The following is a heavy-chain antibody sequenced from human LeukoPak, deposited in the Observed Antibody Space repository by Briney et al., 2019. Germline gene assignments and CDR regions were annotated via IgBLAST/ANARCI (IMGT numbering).Heavy chain of an antibody. CDR2: IYYSGST. D-gene: IGHD6-19*01. CDR3: AISSSGWDGLGIHWFDP. CDR1: GGSISSSSYY. V-gene: IGHV4-39*01. J-gene: IGHJ5*02. Sequence: SETLSLTCTVSGGSISSSSYYWGWIRQPPGKGLEWIGSIYYSGSTYYNPSLKSRVTISVDTSKNQFSLKLSSVTAADTAVYYCAISSSGWDGLGIHWFDPWGQGTLVTVSS.